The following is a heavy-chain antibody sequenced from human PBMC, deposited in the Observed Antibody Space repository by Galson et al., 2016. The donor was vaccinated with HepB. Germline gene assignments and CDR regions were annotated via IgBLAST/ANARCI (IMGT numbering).Heavy chain of an antibody. CDR3: GTSQKAWWTGGFDI. CDR1: GVTVSINH. V-gene: IGHV3-53*01. D-gene: IGHD3/OR15-3a*01. Sequence: SLRLSCAASGVTVSINHMGWVRQAPGKGLEWVSVMYNDDNIYYAAYGGGRFTISRDSSTNTLIFQMNNLGAEDTALYYCGTSQKAWWTGGFDILGQGTMGTVS. CDR2: MYNDDNI. J-gene: IGHJ3*02.